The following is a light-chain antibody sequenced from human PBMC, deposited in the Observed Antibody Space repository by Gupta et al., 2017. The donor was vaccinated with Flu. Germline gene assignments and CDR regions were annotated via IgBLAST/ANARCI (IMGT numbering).Light chain of an antibody. CDR3: QQTNSFPLT. J-gene: IGKJ4*01. Sequence: DIQMTQSPSSVSASVGDRVTITCRASQGISNWLAWYQQRPGKATNLLIYDASNLQSGVPSRFSGSRSGTEFSLTISRLQPEDFATYYCQQTNSFPLTFGGGTKVEIK. CDR2: DAS. V-gene: IGKV1-12*01. CDR1: QGISNW.